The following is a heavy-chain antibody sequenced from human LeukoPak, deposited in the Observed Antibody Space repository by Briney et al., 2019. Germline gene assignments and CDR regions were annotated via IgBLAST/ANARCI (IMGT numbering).Heavy chain of an antibody. V-gene: IGHV4-59*08. CDR3: ARSDWMRWFDP. CDR1: GCSINSYY. CDR2: IYYSGTT. J-gene: IGHJ5*02. Sequence: SETLSLTCTVSGCSINSYYWSWIRQPPGKGLEWVGYIYYSGTTYYNPSPKSRGTTSVDTTQKQFSLMLISVTAADTAAYYCARSDWMRWFDPWGLGTLVTVSS. D-gene: IGHD2-2*03.